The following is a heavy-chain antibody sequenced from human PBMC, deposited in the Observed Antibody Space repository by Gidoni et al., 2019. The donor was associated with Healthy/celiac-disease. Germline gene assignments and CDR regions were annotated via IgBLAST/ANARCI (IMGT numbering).Heavy chain of an antibody. CDR3: ARAIAATRRYYYYYYMDV. V-gene: IGHV4-34*01. D-gene: IGHD2-15*01. Sequence: QLQLQQWGAGLLKPSETLSLTGAVYGGSFSAYYWSWYRQPPGKGLEWIGEINHSGSTNYHPSLKSRVTISVDASKNQFSLKLSSVTAADTAVYYCARAIAATRRYYYYYYMDVWGKGTTVTVSS. CDR1: GGSFSAYY. J-gene: IGHJ6*03. CDR2: INHSGST.